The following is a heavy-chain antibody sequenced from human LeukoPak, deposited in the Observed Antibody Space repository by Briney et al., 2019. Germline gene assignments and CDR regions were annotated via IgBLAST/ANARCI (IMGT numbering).Heavy chain of an antibody. CDR1: GDSIGTYY. J-gene: IGHJ4*02. V-gene: IGHV4-59*08. CDR2: IYYRGST. Sequence: SETLSLTCSVSGDSIGTYYWTWVRQPPGKGLEWIGYIYYRGSTNYNPSLKSRVTISEDTAKNQFPLKLPSVTAADTAVYYCARHGAIPEYWGQGSLVIVSS. CDR3: ARHGAIPEY. D-gene: IGHD2-21*01.